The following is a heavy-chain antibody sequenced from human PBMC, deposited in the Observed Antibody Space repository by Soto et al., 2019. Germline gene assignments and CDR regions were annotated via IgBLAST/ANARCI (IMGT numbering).Heavy chain of an antibody. V-gene: IGHV3-30-3*01. CDR2: ISYDGSNK. D-gene: IGHD6-19*01. Sequence: QVQLVESGGGVVQPGRSLRLSCAASGFTFSSYAMHRVRQAPGKGLEWVAVISYDGSNKYYADSVKGRFTISRDNSKNTLYLQMNSLRAEDTAVYYCAREAVEYYFDYWGQGTLVTVSS. CDR3: AREAVEYYFDY. CDR1: GFTFSSYA. J-gene: IGHJ4*02.